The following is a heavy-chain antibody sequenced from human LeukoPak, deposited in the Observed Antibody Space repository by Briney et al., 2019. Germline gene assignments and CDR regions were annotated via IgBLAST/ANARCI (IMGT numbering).Heavy chain of an antibody. J-gene: IGHJ4*02. V-gene: IGHV3-48*03. CDR2: ISSSVATM. CDR3: ARGPSGYHNT. D-gene: IGHD5-12*01. CDR1: GFTFTIYE. Sequence: GGSLRLSCAASGFTFTIYEMNWVRQAPGKGLEWVSYISSSVATMYYADSVKGRFTISRDNAKNSLYLQMNSLRAEDTAVYYCARGPSGYHNTGGQGTLVTVSS.